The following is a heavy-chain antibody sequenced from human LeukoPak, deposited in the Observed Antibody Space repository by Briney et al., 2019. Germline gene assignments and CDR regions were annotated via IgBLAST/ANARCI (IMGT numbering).Heavy chain of an antibody. CDR2: INPNSGGT. CDR3: ARDGVAAARYYYYYYYMDV. CDR1: GYTFTGYY. D-gene: IGHD6-13*01. V-gene: IGHV1-2*02. J-gene: IGHJ6*03. Sequence: ASVKVSCKASGYTFTGYYMHWVRQAPGQGLEWMGWINPNSGGTNYAQKFQGRVTMTRNMSTSTVYMELTSLRSEDTAVYYCARDGVAAARYYYYYYYMDVWGKGTTVTVSS.